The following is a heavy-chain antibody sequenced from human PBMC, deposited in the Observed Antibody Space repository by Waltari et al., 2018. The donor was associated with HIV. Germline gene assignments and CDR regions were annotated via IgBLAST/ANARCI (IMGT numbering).Heavy chain of an antibody. CDR2: INTDGSST. V-gene: IGHV3-74*01. D-gene: IGHD2-15*01. CDR1: GFTFTTYW. CDR3: VRAVDRGVDWFDP. Sequence: EVQLVESGGGLVQPGGSLRLSCAASGFTFTTYWMHWVRQAPGKGLVWVSRINTDGSSTTYADSVRGRFTISRDNAKNTLHLQMNSLRAEDTAVYYCVRAVDRGVDWFDPWGQGTLVTVSS. J-gene: IGHJ5*02.